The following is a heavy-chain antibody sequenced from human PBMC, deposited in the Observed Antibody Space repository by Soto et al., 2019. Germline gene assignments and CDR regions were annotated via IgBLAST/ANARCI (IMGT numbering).Heavy chain of an antibody. CDR1: GGSISSYY. D-gene: IGHD2-15*01. CDR2: IYYSGST. Sequence: PSETLSLTCTVSGGSISSYYWSWIRQPPGKGLEWIGYIYYSGSTNYNPSLKSRVTISVDTSKNQFSLKLSSVTAADTAVYYCARSALCSGGSCYYYYYMDVWGKGTTVTVSS. V-gene: IGHV4-59*08. CDR3: ARSALCSGGSCYYYYYMDV. J-gene: IGHJ6*03.